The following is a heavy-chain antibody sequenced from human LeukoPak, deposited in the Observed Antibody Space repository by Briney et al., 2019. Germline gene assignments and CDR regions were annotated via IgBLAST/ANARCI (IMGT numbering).Heavy chain of an antibody. V-gene: IGHV3-53*05. J-gene: IGHJ5*02. CDR2: IYSGGST. Sequence: GGSLRLSCAASGFTVSSDYMSWVRQAPGKGLEWVSVIYSGGSTYYADSVEGRFTISRDKSKNTVYLQMNSLRFEDTAMYYCARNWFDPWGQGTLVTVSS. CDR3: ARNWFDP. CDR1: GFTVSSDY.